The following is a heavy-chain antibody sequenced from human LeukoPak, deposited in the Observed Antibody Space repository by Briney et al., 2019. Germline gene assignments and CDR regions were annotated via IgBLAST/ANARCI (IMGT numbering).Heavy chain of an antibody. D-gene: IGHD3-9*01. CDR2: IYYSGST. CDR1: GGSISSSSYY. V-gene: IGHV4-39*01. Sequence: SETLSLTCTVSGGSISSSSYYWGWIRQPPGKGLEWIGSIYYSGSTYYNPSLKSRVTISVDTSKNQFSLKLSSVTAADTAVYYCARHYYDILTGYYWYYFDYWGQGTLVTVSS. J-gene: IGHJ4*02. CDR3: ARHYYDILTGYYWYYFDY.